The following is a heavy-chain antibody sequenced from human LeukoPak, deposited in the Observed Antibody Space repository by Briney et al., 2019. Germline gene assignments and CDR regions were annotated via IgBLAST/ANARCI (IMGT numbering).Heavy chain of an antibody. CDR1: GGSISSGDYY. J-gene: IGHJ4*02. Sequence: SETLSLTCTVSGGSISSGDYYWSWIRQPPGKGLEWIGYIYYSGSTYYNPSLKSRVTISVDTSKNQFSLKLSSVTAAGTAVYYCARTLRYDYVWGSYRGFDYWGQGTLVTVSS. V-gene: IGHV4-30-4*08. D-gene: IGHD3-16*02. CDR3: ARTLRYDYVWGSYRGFDY. CDR2: IYYSGST.